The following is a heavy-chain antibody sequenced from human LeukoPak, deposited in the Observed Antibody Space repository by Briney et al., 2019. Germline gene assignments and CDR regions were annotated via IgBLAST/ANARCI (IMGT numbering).Heavy chain of an antibody. CDR2: IYYSGST. Sequence: PSETLSLTCTVSGGSISSGGYYWNWIRQHPGKGLEWIGYIYYSGSTYSNPSLKSRVNISVATSKNQFSLKLSSVTAADTAVYYCARVPKVEYSSSSAPLDYWGQGTLVTVSS. CDR1: GGSISSGGYY. D-gene: IGHD6-6*01. J-gene: IGHJ4*02. CDR3: ARVPKVEYSSSSAPLDY. V-gene: IGHV4-31*03.